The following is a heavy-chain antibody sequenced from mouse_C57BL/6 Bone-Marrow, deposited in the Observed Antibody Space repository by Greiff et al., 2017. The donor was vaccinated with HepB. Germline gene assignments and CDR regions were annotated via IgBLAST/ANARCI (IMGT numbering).Heavy chain of an antibody. CDR2: IHPNSGST. V-gene: IGHV1-64*01. D-gene: IGHD2-4*01. CDR3: ARSRDYDGFDY. J-gene: IGHJ2*01. Sequence: QVQLQQPGAELVKPGASVKLSCKASGYTFTSYWMHWVKQRPGQGLEWIGMIHPNSGSTNYNEKFKSKATLTVDKSSSTAYMQRSSLASEDSAVYYCARSRDYDGFDYWGQGTTLTVSS. CDR1: GYTFTSYW.